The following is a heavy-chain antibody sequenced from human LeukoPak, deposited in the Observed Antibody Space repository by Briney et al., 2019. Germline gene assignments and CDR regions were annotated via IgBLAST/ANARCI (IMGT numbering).Heavy chain of an antibody. CDR1: GFTFSSYG. V-gene: IGHV3-30*02. J-gene: IGHJ4*02. CDR3: ARADAGTSGFGY. D-gene: IGHD1-14*01. CDR2: IRYDGSNK. Sequence: GGSLRLSCAASGFTFSSYGMHWVRQAPGKGLEWVAFIRYDGSNKYYADSVKGRFTISRDNSKNTLYLQMNSLRAEDTAVYYCARADAGTSGFGYWGQGTLVTVSS.